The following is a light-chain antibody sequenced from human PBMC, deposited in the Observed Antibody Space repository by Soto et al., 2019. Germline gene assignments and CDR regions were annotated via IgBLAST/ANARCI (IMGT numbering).Light chain of an antibody. Sequence: QSVLTQPPSASGTPGQTVSISCSGTTSNIGRNTVNWYQQLPGRAPKLLIYGNSQGPSGVPDRFSASKSGTSASLAISGLRSEDEADYYCQSYDSSLINYVFGTGTKVTVL. V-gene: IGLV1-44*01. CDR3: QSYDSSLINYV. J-gene: IGLJ1*01. CDR2: GNS. CDR1: TSNIGRNT.